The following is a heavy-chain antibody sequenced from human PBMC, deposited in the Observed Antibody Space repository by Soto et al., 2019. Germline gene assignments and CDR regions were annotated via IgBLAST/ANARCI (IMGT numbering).Heavy chain of an antibody. CDR1: GGTFSSYA. V-gene: IGHV1-69*13. CDR3: ARRHCYGSGSYNYYYYGMDV. D-gene: IGHD3-10*01. Sequence: SVKVSCKASGGTFSSYAISWVRQAPGQGLEWMGGIIPIFGTANYAQKFQGRVTITADESTSTAYMELSSLRSEDTAVYYCARRHCYGSGSYNYYYYGMDVWG. J-gene: IGHJ6*02. CDR2: IIPIFGTA.